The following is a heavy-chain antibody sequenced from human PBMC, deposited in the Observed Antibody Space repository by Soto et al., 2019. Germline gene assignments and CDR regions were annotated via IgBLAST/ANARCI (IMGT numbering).Heavy chain of an antibody. D-gene: IGHD3-3*01. CDR2: ISYDGSNK. J-gene: IGHJ4*02. V-gene: IGHV3-30-3*01. CDR1: GFTFSSYA. Sequence: VGSLRLSCAVSGFTFSSYAMHWVRQAPGKGLEWVAVISYDGSNKYYADSVKGRFTISRDNSKNTLYLQMNSLRAEDTAVYYCARAVQTYYDFWSGLDYWGQGTLVTVSS. CDR3: ARAVQTYYDFWSGLDY.